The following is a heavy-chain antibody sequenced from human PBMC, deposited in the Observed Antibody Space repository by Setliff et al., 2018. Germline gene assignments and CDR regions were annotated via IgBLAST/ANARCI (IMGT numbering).Heavy chain of an antibody. V-gene: IGHV1-69*05. CDR3: AREGVDTRSSTDYRYYMDV. J-gene: IGHJ6*03. D-gene: IGHD5-18*01. CDR2: TIPIFGST. Sequence: SVKVSCKASGGTFSSYGISWVRQAPGQGLEWMGGTIPIFGSTNYAQKFQDRVTIITDESTSTANMELRSLRTEDTAVYYCAREGVDTRSSTDYRYYMDVWGKGTTVTVSS. CDR1: GGTFSSYG.